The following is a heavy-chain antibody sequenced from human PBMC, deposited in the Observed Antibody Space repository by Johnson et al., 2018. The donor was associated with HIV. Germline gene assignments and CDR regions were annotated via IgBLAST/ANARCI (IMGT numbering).Heavy chain of an antibody. CDR1: GFTFSSYA. D-gene: IGHD2-15*01. CDR3: ARRGGVVVGAFDI. J-gene: IGHJ3*02. V-gene: IGHV3-23*04. CDR2: ISGSGGST. Sequence: VQLVESGGGVVQPGRSLRLSCAASGFTFSSYAMSWVRQAPEKGLEWVSIISGSGGSTYYADSVKGRFTISRDNSKNTLFLQITSLRAEDTAVYYCARRGGVVVGAFDIWGQGTMVTVSS.